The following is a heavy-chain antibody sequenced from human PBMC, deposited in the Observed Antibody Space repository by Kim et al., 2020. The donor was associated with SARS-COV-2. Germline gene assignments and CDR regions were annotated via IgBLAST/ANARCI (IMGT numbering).Heavy chain of an antibody. D-gene: IGHD2-15*01. V-gene: IGHV1-69*13. CDR1: GGTFSSYA. Sequence: SVKVSCKASGGTFSSYAISWVRQAPGQGLEWMGGIIPIFGTANYAQKFQGRVTITADESTSTAYMELSSLRSEDTAVYYCARGIVVVVAATGYYYYYGMDVWGQGTTVTVSS. CDR3: ARGIVVVVAATGYYYYYGMDV. J-gene: IGHJ6*02. CDR2: IIPIFGTA.